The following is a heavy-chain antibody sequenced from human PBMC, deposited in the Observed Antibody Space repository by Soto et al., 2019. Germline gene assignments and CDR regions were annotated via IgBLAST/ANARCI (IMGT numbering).Heavy chain of an antibody. V-gene: IGHV3-30-3*01. D-gene: IGHD3-16*01. Sequence: GGSLRLSCTASGFTFSNYGMHWVRQAPGKGLKWVAVISYDGSNKYYADSVKGRFTISRDNSKNTLYLQMNSLRAEDTAVYYCARGRDYLGGDFDYWGQGPLVTVYS. CDR3: ARGRDYLGGDFDY. CDR2: ISYDGSNK. J-gene: IGHJ4*02. CDR1: GFTFSNYG.